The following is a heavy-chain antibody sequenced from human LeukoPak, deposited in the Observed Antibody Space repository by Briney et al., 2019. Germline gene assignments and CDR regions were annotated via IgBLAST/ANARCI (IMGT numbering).Heavy chain of an antibody. Sequence: SVKVSCKASGGTFSSYAISWVRQAPGQGLEWMGGIIPIFGTANYAQKFQGRVTITADESTSTAYMELSSLRSEDTAVYYCAREKYGGHATFDYWGQGTLVTVSS. CDR3: AREKYGGHATFDY. CDR2: IIPIFGTA. J-gene: IGHJ4*02. CDR1: GGTFSSYA. V-gene: IGHV1-69*01. D-gene: IGHD5-12*01.